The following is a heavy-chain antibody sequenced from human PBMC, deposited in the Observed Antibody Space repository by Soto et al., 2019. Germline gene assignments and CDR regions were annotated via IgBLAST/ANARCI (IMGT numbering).Heavy chain of an antibody. J-gene: IGHJ4*02. CDR2: ISGSGGST. D-gene: IGHD6-13*01. CDR1: GFTFSSYA. Sequence: GGSLRLSCAASGFTFSSYAMSWVRQAPGKGPEWVSAISGSGGSTYYADSVKGRFTISRDNSKNTLYLQMNSLRAEDTAVYYCAKRWRKDSSPFDYWGQGTLVTVSS. CDR3: AKRWRKDSSPFDY. V-gene: IGHV3-23*01.